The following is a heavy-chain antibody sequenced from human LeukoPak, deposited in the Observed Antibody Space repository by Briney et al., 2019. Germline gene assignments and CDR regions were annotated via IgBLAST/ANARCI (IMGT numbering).Heavy chain of an antibody. V-gene: IGHV1-46*01. CDR1: GYTFTINH. CDR3: ARAVRGYRTHNRFDP. J-gene: IGHJ5*02. CDR2: INPSGDST. D-gene: IGHD5-18*01. Sequence: GASVKVSCKASGYTFTINHIHWVRQAPGQGLEWMGVINPSGDSTTYAQNFQGRVTMTRDTSTSTVYMELSSLRSEDTAVYYCARAVRGYRTHNRFDPWGQGTLVTVSS.